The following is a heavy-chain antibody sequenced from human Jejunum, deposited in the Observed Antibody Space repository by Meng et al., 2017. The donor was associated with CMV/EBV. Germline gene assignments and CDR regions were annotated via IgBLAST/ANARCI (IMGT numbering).Heavy chain of an antibody. CDR1: GGAIISYY. J-gene: IGHJ4*02. Sequence: CTVYGGAIISYYWSWIRQPPGKGLEWIGYIYYSGSTKYNPSLKSRVTISVDTSKNQFSLKLSSVTAADTAVYYCARGPPRLGFEHWGQGTLVTVSS. V-gene: IGHV4-59*01. CDR3: ARGPPRLGFEH. CDR2: IYYSGST.